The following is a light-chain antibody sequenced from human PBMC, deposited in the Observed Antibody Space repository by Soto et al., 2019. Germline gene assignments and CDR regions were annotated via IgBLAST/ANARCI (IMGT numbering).Light chain of an antibody. CDR2: RAS. CDR3: QQYNSFWT. J-gene: IGKJ1*01. Sequence: DIQMTQSPSTLSAYVGDRVTITCRASQSISNWWAWYQQKPGKAPKLLVYRASSLESGVQSRFSGSGSGTEFTLTISSMQPDDFATYYCQQYNSFWTFGQGTKVEIK. V-gene: IGKV1-5*03. CDR1: QSISNW.